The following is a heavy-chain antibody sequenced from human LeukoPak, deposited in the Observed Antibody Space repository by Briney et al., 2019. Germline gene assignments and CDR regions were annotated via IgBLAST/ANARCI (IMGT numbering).Heavy chain of an antibody. CDR1: GFTFSSSA. CDR3: AKGYSNGWPYYFDN. J-gene: IGHJ4*02. Sequence: PGGSLRLSCAASGFTFSSSAMSWVRQAPVKGLEWVSTISGSGASTYYADSVKGRFTTSRDNSKNTLHLQMNGLRAEDTAVYYCAKGYSNGWPYYFDNWGQGTLVTVSS. CDR2: ISGSGAST. D-gene: IGHD6-19*01. V-gene: IGHV3-23*01.